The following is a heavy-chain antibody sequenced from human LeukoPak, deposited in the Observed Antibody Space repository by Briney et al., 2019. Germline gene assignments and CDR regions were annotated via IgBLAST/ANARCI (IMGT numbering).Heavy chain of an antibody. V-gene: IGHV4-4*09. Sequence: SETLSLTCTVSGGSISSYYWSWIRQPPGKGLEWIGYIYTSGSTNYNPSLKSRVTISADTPKNQFSLKLSSVTAADTAVYYCARLAATAYWGQGTLVTVSS. J-gene: IGHJ4*02. CDR1: GGSISSYY. CDR2: IYTSGST. CDR3: ARLAATAY. D-gene: IGHD2-15*01.